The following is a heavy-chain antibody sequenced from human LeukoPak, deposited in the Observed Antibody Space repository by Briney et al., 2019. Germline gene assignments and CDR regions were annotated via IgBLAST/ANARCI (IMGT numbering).Heavy chain of an antibody. Sequence: ASVKVSCKASGYTFRNYGISWVRQAPGQGLEWMGWISHYNGDTNYAQKLQGRVTMTTDTSTSTAYMELRSLRSDDTAVYYCASSGTAIVDAFDIWGQGTMVTVSS. J-gene: IGHJ3*02. V-gene: IGHV1-18*01. CDR2: ISHYNGDT. CDR3: ASSGTAIVDAFDI. CDR1: GYTFRNYG. D-gene: IGHD3-22*01.